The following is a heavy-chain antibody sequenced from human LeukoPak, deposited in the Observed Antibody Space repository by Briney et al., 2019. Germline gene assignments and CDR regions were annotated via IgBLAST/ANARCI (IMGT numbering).Heavy chain of an antibody. CDR2: IGSSSSTI. CDR1: GFSFPTHS. Sequence: GGSLRLSCAASGFSFPTHSFHWVRQSPGKGLEWVAYIGSSSSTIYQAKSMKGRISISRDNAKNSLFLQMSSLRVEDTAVYYCARERETFGIIDSWGQGTLVGVSS. D-gene: IGHD1-14*01. CDR3: ARERETFGIIDS. V-gene: IGHV3-48*04. J-gene: IGHJ4*02.